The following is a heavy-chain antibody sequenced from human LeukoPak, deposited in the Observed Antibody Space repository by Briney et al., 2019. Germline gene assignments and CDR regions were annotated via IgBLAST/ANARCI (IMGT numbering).Heavy chain of an antibody. CDR1: GYTFTSYA. V-gene: IGHV1-3*03. Sequence: ASVKVSCKASGYTFTSYAMHWVRQAPGQRLEWMGWINAGNGNTKYSQEFQGRVTITRDTSASTAYMELSSLRSEDMAVYYCARGRDSYGTGFDYWGQGTLVTVSS. CDR3: ARGRDSYGTGFDY. J-gene: IGHJ4*02. D-gene: IGHD5-18*01. CDR2: INAGNGNT.